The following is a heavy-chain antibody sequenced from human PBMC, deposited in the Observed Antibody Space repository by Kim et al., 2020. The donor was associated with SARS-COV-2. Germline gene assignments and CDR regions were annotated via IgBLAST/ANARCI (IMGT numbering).Heavy chain of an antibody. CDR2: INPSGGST. D-gene: IGHD5-12*01. CDR3: ARAGSSGYDNYYYYGMDV. J-gene: IGHJ6*02. Sequence: ASVKVSCKASGYTFTSYYMHWVRQAPGQGLEWMGIINPSGGSTSYAQKFQGRVTMTRDTSTSTVYMELSSLRSEDTAVYYCARAGSSGYDNYYYYGMDVWGQGTTVTVSS. CDR1: GYTFTSYY. V-gene: IGHV1-46*01.